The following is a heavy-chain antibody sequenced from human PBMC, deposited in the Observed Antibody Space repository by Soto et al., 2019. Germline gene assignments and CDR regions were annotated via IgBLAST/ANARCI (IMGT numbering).Heavy chain of an antibody. CDR1: GGSISSYY. D-gene: IGHD3-3*02. CDR2: IYYSGST. J-gene: IGHJ4*02. V-gene: IGHV4-59*01. Sequence: SETLSLTCTVSGGSISSYYWSWIRQPPGKGLEWIGYIYYSGSTNYNPSLKSRVTISVDTSKNQFSLKLSSVTAADTAVYYCARDHFFLLDYWGQGTLVTVSS. CDR3: ARDHFFLLDY.